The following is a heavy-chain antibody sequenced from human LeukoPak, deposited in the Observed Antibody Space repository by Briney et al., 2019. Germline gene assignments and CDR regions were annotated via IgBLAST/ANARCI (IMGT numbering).Heavy chain of an antibody. CDR3: ARGTAKIRGFDP. V-gene: IGHV3-74*01. Sequence: PGGSLRLSCAASGFTCTSYWMHWVRQAPGKGLVWVSRINSDGSSTSYADSVKGRFTISRDNAKNTLYLQMNSLRAEDTAVYYCARGTAKIRGFDPWGQGTLVTVSS. J-gene: IGHJ5*02. CDR1: GFTCTSYW. D-gene: IGHD2-8*02. CDR2: INSDGSST.